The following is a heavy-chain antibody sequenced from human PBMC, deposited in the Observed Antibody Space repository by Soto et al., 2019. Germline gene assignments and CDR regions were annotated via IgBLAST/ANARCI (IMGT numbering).Heavy chain of an antibody. J-gene: IGHJ4*02. V-gene: IGHV3-21*01. CDR1: GFTFSSYS. Sequence: GGSLRLSCAASGFTFSSYSMNWVRQAPGKGLEWVSSISSSSSYIYYADSVKGRFTISRDNAKNSLYLQMNSLRAEDTAVYYCARAKDYDYVWGSYRYYFDYWGQGTLVTVSS. D-gene: IGHD3-16*02. CDR2: ISSSSSYI. CDR3: ARAKDYDYVWGSYRYYFDY.